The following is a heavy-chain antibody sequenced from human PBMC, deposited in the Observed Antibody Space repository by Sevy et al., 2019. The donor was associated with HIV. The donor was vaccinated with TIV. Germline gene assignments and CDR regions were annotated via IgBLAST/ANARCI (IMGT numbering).Heavy chain of an antibody. CDR3: AKDRREEGVAGGGGPDAFDI. J-gene: IGHJ3*02. Sequence: GGSLRLSCAASGFTFSSYAMSWVRQAPGKGLEWVSAISGSGGSTYYADSVKGRFTISRDNSKNTLYLQMNSLRAEDTAVNYCAKDRREEGVAGGGGPDAFDIWGQGTMVTVSS. CDR1: GFTFSSYA. V-gene: IGHV3-23*01. D-gene: IGHD6-19*01. CDR2: ISGSGGST.